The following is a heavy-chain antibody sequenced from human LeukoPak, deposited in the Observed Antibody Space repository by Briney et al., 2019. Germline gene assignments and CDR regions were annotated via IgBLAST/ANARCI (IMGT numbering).Heavy chain of an antibody. D-gene: IGHD4-23*01. CDR1: GGSMSGYY. CDR3: ARLRGGNSEFDY. V-gene: IGHV4-4*07. Sequence: PSETLSLTCTVSGGSMSGYYWTWIRLPAGKGLEWIGRIHSSGATNSDPSLRSRVTMSIDTSKNHFSLNLKSVTAADTAVYYCARLRGGNSEFDYWGQGTLVTVSS. J-gene: IGHJ4*02. CDR2: IHSSGAT.